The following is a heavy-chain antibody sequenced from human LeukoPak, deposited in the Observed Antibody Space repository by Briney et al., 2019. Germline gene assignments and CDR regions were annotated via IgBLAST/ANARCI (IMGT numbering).Heavy chain of an antibody. CDR3: AREPSSDRGGYFDY. J-gene: IGHJ4*02. D-gene: IGHD6-19*01. CDR2: IYYSGST. V-gene: IGHV4-59*01. CDR1: GGSISSYY. Sequence: SETLSLTCTVSGGSISSYYWSWIRQPPGKGLEWIGYIYYSGSTNYNPSLRGRVTISVDTSKNQFSLKLSSVTAADTAVYYCAREPSSDRGGYFDYWGQGPLVTVSS.